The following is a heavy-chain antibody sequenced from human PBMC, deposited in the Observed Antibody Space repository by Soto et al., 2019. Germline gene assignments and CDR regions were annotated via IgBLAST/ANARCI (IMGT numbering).Heavy chain of an antibody. CDR3: VLGGLETGYYRDMDY. Sequence: QDHLVQSGGEVKKPGASAKVSYKASGYTFKNYGINWVRQAPGRGLEWVAWISAYNGDTSYAQHLQGRVTVTTETLTNTAYMELRSLRPDDTAVYFCVLGGLETGYYRDMDYWGQGTLVSVSS. J-gene: IGHJ4*02. CDR1: GYTFKNYG. D-gene: IGHD3-9*01. V-gene: IGHV1-18*04. CDR2: ISAYNGDT.